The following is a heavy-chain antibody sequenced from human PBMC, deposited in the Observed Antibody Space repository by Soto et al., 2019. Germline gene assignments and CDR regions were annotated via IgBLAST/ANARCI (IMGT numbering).Heavy chain of an antibody. J-gene: IGHJ4*02. Sequence: QVRLGQSGAEGKKPGSWGKVSCKASGGTFSSYPISWVRQAPGQGLEWRGRIIPILGIANYAQRFQGRVTITADKSTSTAYMELSSLRSEDTAVYYCARGSTVVTGGFDYWGQGTLVTVSS. CDR1: GGTFSSYP. D-gene: IGHD4-17*01. V-gene: IGHV1-69*02. CDR2: IIPILGIA. CDR3: ARGSTVVTGGFDY.